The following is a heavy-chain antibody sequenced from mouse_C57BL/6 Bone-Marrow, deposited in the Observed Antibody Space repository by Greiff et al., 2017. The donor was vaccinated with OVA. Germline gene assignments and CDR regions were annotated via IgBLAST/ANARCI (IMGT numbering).Heavy chain of an antibody. V-gene: IGHV5-17*01. CDR2: ISSGSSTI. D-gene: IGHD2-5*01. CDR3: ATYYINYVEVFDY. Sequence: EVQVVESGGGLVKPGGSLKLSCAASGFTFSDYGMHWVRQAPEKGLEWVAYISSGSSTIYYADTVKGRFTISRDNAKNTLLLQMTSLRSEDTAMYYCATYYINYVEVFDYWGQGTTLTVSS. J-gene: IGHJ2*01. CDR1: GFTFSDYG.